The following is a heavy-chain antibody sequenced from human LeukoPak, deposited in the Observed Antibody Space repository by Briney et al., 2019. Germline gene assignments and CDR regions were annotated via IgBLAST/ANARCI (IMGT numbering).Heavy chain of an antibody. CDR3: ARVSGRLERQSDLDY. CDR2: ISGDSTYI. Sequence: GGSLRLSCAASGFTFASYSMNWGRQAPGEGLEWVSSISGDSTYIYNAGSVKGRFTISRDNAQASLYLQMISLRADDTAVYYCARVSGRLERQSDLDYWGQGTLVIVSS. CDR1: GFTFASYS. D-gene: IGHD1-1*01. V-gene: IGHV3-21*01. J-gene: IGHJ4*02.